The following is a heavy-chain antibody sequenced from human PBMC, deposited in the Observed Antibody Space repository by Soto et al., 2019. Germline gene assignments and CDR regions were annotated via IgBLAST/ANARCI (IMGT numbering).Heavy chain of an antibody. D-gene: IGHD2-2*01. Sequence: EIQLVESGGGLVKPGESLRLSCAASGFTFSDYIMNWVRQAPGKGLEWLSSISSSGSYISYADSVKGRFTISRDNAKNSLFLHMNRLRADDTAVYYCVSPREYCSNTTCEVACDILGQGTRGTVS. V-gene: IGHV3-21*01. CDR1: GFTFSDYI. J-gene: IGHJ3*02. CDR2: ISSSGSYI. CDR3: VSPREYCSNTTCEVACDI.